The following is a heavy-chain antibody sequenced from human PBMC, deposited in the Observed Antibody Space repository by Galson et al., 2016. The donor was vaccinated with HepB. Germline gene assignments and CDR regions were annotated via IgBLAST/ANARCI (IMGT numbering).Heavy chain of an antibody. V-gene: IGHV3-48*03. CDR3: ARGGYGGYFPREFDY. J-gene: IGHJ4*02. D-gene: IGHD5-12*01. Sequence: SLRLSCAASGFTFSSYEMNWVRQAPGKGLEWVSYISSSGSTIYYEDSVKGRFTISRDNAKNSLYLQMNSLRAEDTAVYYCARGGYGGYFPREFDYWGQGTLVTVSS. CDR1: GFTFSSYE. CDR2: ISSSGSTI.